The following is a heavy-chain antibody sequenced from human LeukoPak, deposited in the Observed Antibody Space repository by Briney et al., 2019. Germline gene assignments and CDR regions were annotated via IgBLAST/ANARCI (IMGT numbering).Heavy chain of an antibody. CDR3: ATHRGYSYGTAKTFDY. V-gene: IGHV3-7*01. CDR1: GFTFSHYW. Sequence: PGGSLRLSCAASGFTFSHYWMSWVRQAPGKGLEWVANIKQDGSEKYYVDSVKVRFTISRDNAKNSLYLQMNSLRAEDTALYYCATHRGYSYGTAKTFDYWGQGTLVPVSS. J-gene: IGHJ4*02. D-gene: IGHD5-18*01. CDR2: IKQDGSEK.